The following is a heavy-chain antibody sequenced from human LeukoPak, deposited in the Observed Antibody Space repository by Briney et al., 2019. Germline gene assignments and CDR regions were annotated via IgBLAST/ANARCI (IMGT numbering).Heavy chain of an antibody. V-gene: IGHV4-61*05. CDR1: GGSISSSSYY. CDR2: IYYSGST. J-gene: IGHJ4*02. CDR3: ARGGQLWLSKTSNFDY. D-gene: IGHD5-18*01. Sequence: KASETLSLTCTVSGGSISSSSYYWGWIRQPPGKGLEWIGYIYYSGSTNYNPSLKSRVTISVDTYKNQFSLKLSSVTAADTAVYYCARGGQLWLSKTSNFDYWGQGTLVTVSS.